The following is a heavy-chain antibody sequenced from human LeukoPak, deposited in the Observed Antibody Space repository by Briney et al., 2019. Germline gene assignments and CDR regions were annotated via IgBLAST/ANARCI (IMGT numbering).Heavy chain of an antibody. Sequence: ASVKVSCKASGYTFTSYYMHWVRQAPGQGLEWMAIINPSGGSTIYAQKFQGRVTMTRHTSTSTVYMELSSLRSEDTAVYYCARDSRPSYDSSGYYYPGDYWGQGTLVTVSS. CDR1: GYTFTSYY. CDR2: INPSGGST. V-gene: IGHV1-46*01. J-gene: IGHJ4*02. D-gene: IGHD3-22*01. CDR3: ARDSRPSYDSSGYYYPGDY.